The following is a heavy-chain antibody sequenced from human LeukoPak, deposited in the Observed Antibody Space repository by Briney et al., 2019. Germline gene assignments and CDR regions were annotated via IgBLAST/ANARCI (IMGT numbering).Heavy chain of an antibody. V-gene: IGHV1-18*01. Sequence: ASVKVSCKASGYTFTSYGISWVRQAPGQGLEGMGWISAYNGNTNYAQKLQGRVTMTTDTSTSTAYMELRSLRSDDTAVYYCARDARYSSGWSLGFDPWGQGTLVTVSS. CDR1: GYTFTSYG. J-gene: IGHJ5*02. CDR2: ISAYNGNT. D-gene: IGHD6-19*01. CDR3: ARDARYSSGWSLGFDP.